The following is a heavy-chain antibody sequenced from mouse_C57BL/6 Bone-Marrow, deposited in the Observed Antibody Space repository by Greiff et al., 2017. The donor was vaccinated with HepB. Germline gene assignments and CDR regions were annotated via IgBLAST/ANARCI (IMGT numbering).Heavy chain of an antibody. V-gene: IGHV1-54*01. Sequence: VQLVESGAELVRPGTSVKVYCKASGYAFTNYLIEWVKQRPGQGLEWIGVINPGSGGTNYNEKFKGKATLTADKSSSTAYMQLSSLTSEDSAVYFCARYYDYFDYWGQGTTLTVSS. CDR2: INPGSGGT. D-gene: IGHD1-1*01. CDR3: ARYYDYFDY. J-gene: IGHJ2*01. CDR1: GYAFTNYL.